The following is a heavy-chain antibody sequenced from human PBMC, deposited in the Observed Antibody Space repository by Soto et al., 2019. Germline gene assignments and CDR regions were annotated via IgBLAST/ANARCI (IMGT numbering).Heavy chain of an antibody. CDR3: ARSPKGRNGDYVRGYYYYMDV. CDR1: GGSISSGGYY. V-gene: IGHV4-31*03. D-gene: IGHD4-17*01. Sequence: SETLSLTCTVSGGSISSGGYYWSWIRQHPGKGLEWIGYIYYSGSTYYNPSLKSRVTISVDTSKNQFSLKLSSVTAADTAVYYCARSPKGRNGDYVRGYYYYMDVWGKGTTVTVSS. CDR2: IYYSGST. J-gene: IGHJ6*03.